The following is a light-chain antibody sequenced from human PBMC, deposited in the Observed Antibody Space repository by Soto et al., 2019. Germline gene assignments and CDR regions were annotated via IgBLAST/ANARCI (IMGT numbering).Light chain of an antibody. J-gene: IGKJ4*01. CDR1: PGISRP. Sequence: IPLTQSPCSLSSSVVDTVTITCRASPGISRPLAWYQQNPGRAPKLLIYAASTLYTGVPSRFSGSGYGTEFTLTISSLQPEDFATYYCQQVNSYPLTFGGGTKVDIK. V-gene: IGKV1-9*01. CDR3: QQVNSYPLT. CDR2: AAS.